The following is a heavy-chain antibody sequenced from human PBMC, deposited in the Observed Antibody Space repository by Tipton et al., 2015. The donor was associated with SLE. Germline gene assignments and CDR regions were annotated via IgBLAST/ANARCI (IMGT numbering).Heavy chain of an antibody. J-gene: IGHJ6*03. Sequence: GLVKPSETLSLTCTVSGGSINSGSFYWSWIRQPAGRCLEWVGRFYPSGSTDYNPSLKSRVTISVDTSKNQFYLNLHSVTAADTAVYYCARVDTVLWDYFYIYMDVWGKGTTVTVSS. D-gene: IGHD5-18*01. V-gene: IGHV4-61*02. CDR2: FYPSGST. CDR3: ARVDTVLWDYFYIYMDV. CDR1: GGSINSGSFY.